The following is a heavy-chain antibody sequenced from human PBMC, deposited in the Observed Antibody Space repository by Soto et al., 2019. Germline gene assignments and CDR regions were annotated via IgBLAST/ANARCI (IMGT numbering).Heavy chain of an antibody. V-gene: IGHV4-59*01. Sequence: LSLTCTVSGASISSYYWTWIRQPPGKGLEYIGYIYYSGRTYYNPSLKSRVTISVDTSKNQFSLKLSSVTAADTAVYYCARGHLGITTTGTWYDFDYWGQGTLVTVSS. D-gene: IGHD2-15*01. J-gene: IGHJ4*02. CDR3: ARGHLGITTTGTWYDFDY. CDR1: GASISSYY. CDR2: IYYSGRT.